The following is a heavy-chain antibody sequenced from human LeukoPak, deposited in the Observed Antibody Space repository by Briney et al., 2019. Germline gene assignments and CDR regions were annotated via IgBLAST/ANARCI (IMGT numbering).Heavy chain of an antibody. D-gene: IGHD1-26*01. V-gene: IGHV3-30-3*01. J-gene: IGHJ3*02. Sequence: GESLRLSCAASGFTFSSYAMHWVRQAPGKGLEWVAVISYDGSNKYYADSVKGRFTISRDNSKNTLYLQMNSLRADDTAVYHCARQETSSYNGAFDIWGQGTMVTVSS. CDR1: GFTFSSYA. CDR2: ISYDGSNK. CDR3: ARQETSSYNGAFDI.